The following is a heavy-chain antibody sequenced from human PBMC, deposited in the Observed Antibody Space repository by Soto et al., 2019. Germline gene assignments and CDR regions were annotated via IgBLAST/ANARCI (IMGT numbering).Heavy chain of an antibody. CDR3: ATSGYSSGWYDVFDI. J-gene: IGHJ3*02. D-gene: IGHD6-13*01. Sequence: QVQLVQSGAEVKKPGASVKVSCKASGYTFTSYGISWVRQAPGQGLEWMGWISAYNGNTNYAQKLQGRVTMTTDTPTSTAYWELRTLRSNDTAVYYCATSGYSSGWYDVFDIGGKGTMVTVS. CDR2: ISAYNGNT. CDR1: GYTFTSYG. V-gene: IGHV1-18*01.